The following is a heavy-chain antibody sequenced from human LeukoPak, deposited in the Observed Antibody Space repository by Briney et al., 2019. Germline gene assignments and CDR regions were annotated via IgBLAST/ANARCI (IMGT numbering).Heavy chain of an antibody. J-gene: IGHJ4*02. CDR2: ISGSGGST. CDR1: GFTFSSYG. CDR3: ASGKTRITILGVIEGNFDY. Sequence: PGRSLRLSCAASGFTFSSYGMHWVRQAPGKGLEWVSAISGSGGSTYYADSVRGRFTISRDNSKNTLYLQMNSLRAEDTAVYYCASGKTRITILGVIEGNFDYWGQGTLVTISS. D-gene: IGHD3-3*01. V-gene: IGHV3-23*01.